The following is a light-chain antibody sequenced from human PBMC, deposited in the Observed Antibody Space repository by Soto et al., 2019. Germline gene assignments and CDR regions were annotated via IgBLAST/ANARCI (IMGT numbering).Light chain of an antibody. CDR3: QQYNNWPPKVT. CDR2: GAS. J-gene: IGKJ5*01. Sequence: IVLTHSPRSLSFSPRERATLSCSASQSVSSSYLAWYQQKPGQAPRLLIYGASTRATGIPARFSGSGSGTEFTLTISSLQSEDFAVYYCQQYNNWPPKVTFGQGTRLEIK. CDR1: QSVSSSY. V-gene: IGKV3-15*01.